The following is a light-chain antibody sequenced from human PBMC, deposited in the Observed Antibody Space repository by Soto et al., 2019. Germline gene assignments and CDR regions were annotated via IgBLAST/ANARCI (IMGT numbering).Light chain of an antibody. CDR2: GAS. Sequence: DIQMTQSPSSLSASVGDRVTITCRASQSINNYLSWYRQKPGKAPELLIYGASGSQSGVPSRFSGSASGTDFTLTISSLHPEDFATYYCQQNYNTPPTFGQGTKVEIK. J-gene: IGKJ1*01. V-gene: IGKV1-39*01. CDR1: QSINNY. CDR3: QQNYNTPPT.